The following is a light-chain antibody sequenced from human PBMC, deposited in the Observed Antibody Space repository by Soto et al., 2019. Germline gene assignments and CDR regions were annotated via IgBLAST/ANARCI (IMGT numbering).Light chain of an antibody. CDR2: AAS. J-gene: IGKJ1*01. Sequence: DIQMTQSPSSLSVSVGDRVTITRRASQGIANYLAWYQQKPGKVPQLLIYAASTLQSGVSSRFSGSGSGTDFTLTISSLQPADAATYYCQKYDTDPRTFGQGTKVEIK. V-gene: IGKV1-27*01. CDR1: QGIANY. CDR3: QKYDTDPRT.